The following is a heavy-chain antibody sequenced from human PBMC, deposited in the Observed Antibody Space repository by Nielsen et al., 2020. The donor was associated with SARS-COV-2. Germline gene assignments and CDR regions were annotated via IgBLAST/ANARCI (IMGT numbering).Heavy chain of an antibody. Sequence: GEFLKISCKASGYSFTNYWIGWVRQMPGKGLEWMGVISHGDSDTRYSPAFQGQVTISADQSITTAYLQWGSLKASDTAIYYCARQGRFCSRTTCSRNYFDSWGQGTLVTVSS. CDR2: ISHGDSDT. CDR3: ARQGRFCSRTTCSRNYFDS. J-gene: IGHJ4*02. CDR1: GYSFTNYW. V-gene: IGHV5-51*01. D-gene: IGHD2-2*01.